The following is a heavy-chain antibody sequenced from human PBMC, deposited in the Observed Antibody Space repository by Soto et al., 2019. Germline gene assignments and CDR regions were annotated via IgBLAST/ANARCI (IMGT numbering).Heavy chain of an antibody. Sequence: TSETLSRTLNRPGGSLRRSHWFSIRQPPGKGLEWIGYIYYSGSTNYNPSLKSRVTISVDTSKNQFSLKLSSVTAADTAVYYCARNPYLYSSGWYYFDYWGQGTLVTVSS. D-gene: IGHD6-19*01. J-gene: IGHJ4*02. V-gene: IGHV4-59*08. CDR3: ARNPYLYSSGWYYFDY. CDR2: IYYSGST. CDR1: GGSLRRSH.